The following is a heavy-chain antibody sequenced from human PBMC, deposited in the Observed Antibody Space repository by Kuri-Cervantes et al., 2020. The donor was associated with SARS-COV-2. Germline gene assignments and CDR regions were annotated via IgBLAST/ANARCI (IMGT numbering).Heavy chain of an antibody. D-gene: IGHD4-23*01. V-gene: IGHV1-69*06. Sequence: SVKVSCKASGGTFSSYAISWVRQAPGQGLEWMGGIIPIFGTANYAQKFQGRVTITADKSTSTAYMELSSLRSEDTAVYYCARAKYGGNSNGFSNWYFDLWGRGTLVTVSS. CDR2: IIPIFGTA. CDR1: GGTFSSYA. J-gene: IGHJ2*01. CDR3: ARAKYGGNSNGFSNWYFDL.